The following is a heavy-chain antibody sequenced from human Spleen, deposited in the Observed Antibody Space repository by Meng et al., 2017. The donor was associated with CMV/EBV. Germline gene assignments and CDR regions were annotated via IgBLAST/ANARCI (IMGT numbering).Heavy chain of an antibody. CDR3: ASMTTATYYFDY. D-gene: IGHD4-17*01. J-gene: IGHJ4*02. CDR1: GGSFNSYA. CDR2: SIPLLGIS. V-gene: IGHV1-69*04. Sequence: SVKVSCKASGGSFNSYAINWVRQAPGQGLEWLGRSIPLLGISNYAQRFQGRVTITADKSTSTTYMELSSLRSDDTAVYYCASMTTATYYFDYWGQGTLVTVSS.